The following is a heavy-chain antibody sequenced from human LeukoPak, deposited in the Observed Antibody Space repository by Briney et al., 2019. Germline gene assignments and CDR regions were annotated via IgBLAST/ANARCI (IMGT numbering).Heavy chain of an antibody. D-gene: IGHD3-22*01. CDR1: GYTFTGYY. V-gene: IGHV1-2*02. Sequence: PTASVNVSCKASGYTFTGYYMHWVRQAPGQGLEWMGWINPNSGGTNYAQKFQGRVTMTRDTSISTAYMELSRLRSDDTAVYYCARTVYYYDSSGYPRIDYWGQGTLVTVSS. J-gene: IGHJ4*02. CDR2: INPNSGGT. CDR3: ARTVYYYDSSGYPRIDY.